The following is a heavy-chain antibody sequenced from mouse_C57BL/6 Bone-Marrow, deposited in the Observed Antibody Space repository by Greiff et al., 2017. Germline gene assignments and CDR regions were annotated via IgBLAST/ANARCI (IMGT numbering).Heavy chain of an antibody. D-gene: IGHD2-13*01. CDR3: ASGLPWFAY. CDR1: GFSLTSYG. Sequence: VKLMESGPGLVAPSQSLSITCTVSGFSLTSYGVDWVRQSPGKGLEWLGVIWGVGSTNYNSALKSRLCISKDNSKSQVFLKMNSLQTDDTAMYHCASGLPWFAYWGQGTLVTVSA. CDR2: IWGVGST. V-gene: IGHV2-6*01. J-gene: IGHJ3*01.